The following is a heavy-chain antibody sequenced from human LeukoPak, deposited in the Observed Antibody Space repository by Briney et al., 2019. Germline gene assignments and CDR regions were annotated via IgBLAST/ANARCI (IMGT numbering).Heavy chain of an antibody. CDR1: GFTFSSYS. V-gene: IGHV3-21*01. Sequence: PGGSLRLSCAASGFTFSSYSMNWVRQAPGKGLEWVSSISSSSSYIYYADSVKGRFTISRDNARNSLYLQMNSLRAEDTAVYYCARDGPYSGPYPAGRTHFDYWGQGTLVTVSS. D-gene: IGHD1-26*01. J-gene: IGHJ4*02. CDR3: ARDGPYSGPYPAGRTHFDY. CDR2: ISSSSSYI.